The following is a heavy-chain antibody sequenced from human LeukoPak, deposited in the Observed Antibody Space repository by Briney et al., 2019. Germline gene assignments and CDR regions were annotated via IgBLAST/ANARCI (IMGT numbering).Heavy chain of an antibody. CDR1: GFTFSSYP. D-gene: IGHD2-2*01. CDR3: AARPLMPPRFDY. V-gene: IGHV3-23*01. Sequence: GGSLRLSCAASGFTFSSYPMSLVRQAPAKGLQWVSAISGGGGSAYYADSVKGRFTISRDNSRSTLYLQLNSLRAEDTAIYYCAARPLMPPRFDYWGQGTLVTVSS. J-gene: IGHJ4*02. CDR2: ISGGGGSA.